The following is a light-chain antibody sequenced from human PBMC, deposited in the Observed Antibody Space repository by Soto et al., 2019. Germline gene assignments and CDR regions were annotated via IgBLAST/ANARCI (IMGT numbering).Light chain of an antibody. J-gene: IGKJ4*01. CDR3: QHYDRLPLT. CDR2: DAS. Sequence: DIQMTQSPSSLSASVGDRVTITCQASQDIKSYLNWYQQRPGKAPKLLIYDASNLETGVPSRFSGGGSGTDFSFTISNLQPEDFATYYCQHYDRLPLTFGGGTKVEIK. CDR1: QDIKSY. V-gene: IGKV1-33*01.